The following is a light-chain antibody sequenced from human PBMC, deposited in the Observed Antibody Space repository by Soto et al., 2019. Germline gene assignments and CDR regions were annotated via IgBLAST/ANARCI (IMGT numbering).Light chain of an antibody. CDR1: NIGSKS. V-gene: IGLV3-21*02. Sequence: SYELTQPPSVSVAPGQTVRVTCGGKNIGSKSVHWYQQKPGQAPVLVVYDDSDRPSRIPERFSGSIDTSSNSASLTISGLKTEDEADYYCQSYDTTTPVVFGGGTKLTVL. CDR2: DDS. CDR3: QSYDTTTPVV. J-gene: IGLJ2*01.